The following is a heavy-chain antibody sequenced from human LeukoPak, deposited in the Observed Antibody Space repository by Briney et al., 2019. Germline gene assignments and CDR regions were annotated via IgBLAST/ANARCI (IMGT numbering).Heavy chain of an antibody. J-gene: IGHJ4*02. CDR3: ARAVVVAATQDY. CDR2: ISVSSSYK. Sequence: GGSLRLSCAASGFTFSSYSMNWVRQAPGMGLEWVSSISVSSSYKHYADSVKGRFTISRDNAKNSLYLQMDSLRAEDTAVYYCARAVVVAATQDYWGQGTLVTVSS. CDR1: GFTFSSYS. D-gene: IGHD2-15*01. V-gene: IGHV3-21*06.